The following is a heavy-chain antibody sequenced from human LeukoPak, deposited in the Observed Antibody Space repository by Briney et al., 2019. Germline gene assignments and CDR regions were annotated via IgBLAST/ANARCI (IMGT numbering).Heavy chain of an antibody. CDR1: GGSFSGYY. V-gene: IGHV4-34*01. D-gene: IGHD6-19*01. J-gene: IGHJ5*02. CDR2: INHSGST. Sequence: SETLSLTCAVYGGSFSGYYWSWIRQPPGEGLEWIGEINHSGSTNYNPSLKSRVTISVDTSKNQFSLKLSSVTAADTAVYYCATAPASSDLNWFDPWGQGTLVTVSS. CDR3: ATAPASSDLNWFDP.